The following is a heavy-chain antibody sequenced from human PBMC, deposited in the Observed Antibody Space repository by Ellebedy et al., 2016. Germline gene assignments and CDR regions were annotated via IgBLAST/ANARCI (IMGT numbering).Heavy chain of an antibody. CDR3: ARDVGSGSLLGWFDP. CDR1: GGSFSGYY. CDR2: INHSGST. J-gene: IGHJ5*02. D-gene: IGHD3-10*01. V-gene: IGHV4-34*01. Sequence: GSLRLXCAVYGGSFSGYYWSWIRQPPGKGLEWIGEINHSGSTNYNPSLKSRVTISVDTSKNQFSLKLSSVTAADTAVYYCARDVGSGSLLGWFDPWGQGTLVTVSS.